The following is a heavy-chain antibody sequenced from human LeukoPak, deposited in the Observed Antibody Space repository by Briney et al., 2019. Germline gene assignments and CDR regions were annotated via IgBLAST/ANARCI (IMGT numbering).Heavy chain of an antibody. J-gene: IGHJ3*01. V-gene: IGHV5-51*01. CDR1: GYSFSTYW. CDR2: IYPGDSDT. D-gene: IGHD3-10*01. CDR3: ARRAAYGLDV. Sequence: GESLKISCKGSGYSFSTYWLGWVRQIPGKGLEWMGIIYPGDSDTRYSPSFQGQVTFSVDKSVGTAYLQWSTLKASDSAMYYCARRAAYGLDVWGRGTMVTVSS.